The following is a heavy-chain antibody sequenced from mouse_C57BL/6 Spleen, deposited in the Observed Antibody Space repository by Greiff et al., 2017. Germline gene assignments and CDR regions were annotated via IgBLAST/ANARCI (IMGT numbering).Heavy chain of an antibody. J-gene: IGHJ4*01. V-gene: IGHV2-2*01. CDR2: IWSGGST. CDR1: GFSLTSYG. D-gene: IGHD2-4*01. CDR3: ARVYYDSFYAMDY. Sequence: VKLQESGPGLVQPSQSLSITCTVSGFSLTSYGVHWVRPSPGKGLEWLGVIWSGGSTDYNAAFISRLSISKDNSKSQVFFKMNSLQADDTAIYYCARVYYDSFYAMDYWGQGTSVTVSS.